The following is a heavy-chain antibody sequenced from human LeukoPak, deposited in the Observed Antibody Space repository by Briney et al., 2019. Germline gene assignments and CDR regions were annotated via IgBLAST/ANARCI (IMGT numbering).Heavy chain of an antibody. CDR1: GSSVRGNY. J-gene: IGHJ4*02. CDR3: AKEVVVVAAFDY. D-gene: IGHD2-15*01. CDR2: IYSGEST. V-gene: IGHV3-53*01. Sequence: GGSLRLSCAVSGSSVRGNYMSWVRQAPGKGLQWVSIIYSGESTHYADSVKGRFTISRDNSKNTLYLQMNSLRAEDTAVYYCAKEVVVVAAFDYWGQGTLVTVSS.